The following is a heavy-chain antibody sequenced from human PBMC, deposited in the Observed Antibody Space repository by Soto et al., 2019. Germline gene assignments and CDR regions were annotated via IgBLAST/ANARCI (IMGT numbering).Heavy chain of an antibody. CDR1: GYTFTSYA. CDR3: AREGLDSSCYYWPSAFDI. CDR2: INAGNGNT. Sequence: ASLKVPCKASGYTFTSYAMHWVRQAPGQRLEWMGWINAGNGNTKYSQKFQGRVTITRDTSASTAYMELSSLRSEDTAVYYCAREGLDSSCYYWPSAFDIWGQGTMVTVSS. J-gene: IGHJ3*02. V-gene: IGHV1-3*01. D-gene: IGHD3-22*01.